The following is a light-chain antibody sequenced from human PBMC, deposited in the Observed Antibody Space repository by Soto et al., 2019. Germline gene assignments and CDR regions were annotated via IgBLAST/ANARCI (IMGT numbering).Light chain of an antibody. CDR3: QQYNDLPLT. V-gene: IGKV3-15*01. CDR2: HAS. Sequence: EIVMTQSPATLSVSPGERATLSCRASQNINNNLAWYQQKPGQVPRLLIYHASTGATGIPARFSGSGSGTDLTLTISSVQSEDFAVYYCQQYNDLPLTFGGGTKVEIK. CDR1: QNINNN. J-gene: IGKJ4*01.